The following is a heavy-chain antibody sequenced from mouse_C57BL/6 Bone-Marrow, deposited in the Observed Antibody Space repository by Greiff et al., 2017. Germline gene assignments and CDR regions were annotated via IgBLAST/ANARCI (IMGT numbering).Heavy chain of an antibody. Sequence: EVQLQESGPELVKPGASVKMSCKASGYTFTDYNMHWVKQSHGKSLEWIGYINPNNGGTSYNQKFKGKATLTVNKSSSTAYMGLRSLTSEESAVYDCARGDKGNYIMYYIDYWGQGTTLTVSS. CDR2: INPNNGGT. CDR3: ARGDKGNYIMYYIDY. CDR1: GYTFTDYN. V-gene: IGHV1-22*01. D-gene: IGHD2-1*01. J-gene: IGHJ2*01.